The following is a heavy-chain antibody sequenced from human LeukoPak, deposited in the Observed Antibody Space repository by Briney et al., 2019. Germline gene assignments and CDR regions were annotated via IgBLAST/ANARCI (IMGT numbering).Heavy chain of an antibody. D-gene: IGHD2-21*02. V-gene: IGHV3-30*03. CDR1: GFTFSSYG. J-gene: IGHJ3*02. CDR3: VRGGDCCGFDI. CDR2: ISYDGSNK. Sequence: QAGGSLRLSCAASGFTFSSYGMHWVRQAPGKELEWVAVISYDGSNKYYANSVKGRFTISRDNSKNTLYLLMDSLRAEDTAIYYCVRGGDCCGFDIWGQGTMVTVSS.